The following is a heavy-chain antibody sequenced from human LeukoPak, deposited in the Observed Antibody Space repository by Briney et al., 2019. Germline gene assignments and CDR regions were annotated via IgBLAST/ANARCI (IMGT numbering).Heavy chain of an antibody. Sequence: PGGSLRLSCAASGFIVSDTYMSWVRQAPGKGLEWLSVIYSGGSSWYADSVKDRFVISRDNRNTVFLQMTGLRVEDTAVYFCARDLGAALDSWGQGTLVTVSS. CDR1: GFIVSDTY. V-gene: IGHV3-66*01. J-gene: IGHJ4*02. D-gene: IGHD3-16*01. CDR3: ARDLGAALDS. CDR2: IYSGGSS.